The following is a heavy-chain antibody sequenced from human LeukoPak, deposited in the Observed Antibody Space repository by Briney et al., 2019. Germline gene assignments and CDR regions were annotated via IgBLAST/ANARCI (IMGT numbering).Heavy chain of an antibody. CDR1: GFTFSSYA. CDR3: AKEGHYGGNFPYFDY. Sequence: PGGSLRLSCAASGFTFSSYAMSWVRQAPGKGLEWVSAISGSGGSTYYAASVKGRFTISRDNSKNTLYLQMNSLRAEDTAVYYCAKEGHYGGNFPYFDYWGQGTLVTVSS. CDR2: ISGSGGST. D-gene: IGHD4-23*01. J-gene: IGHJ4*02. V-gene: IGHV3-23*01.